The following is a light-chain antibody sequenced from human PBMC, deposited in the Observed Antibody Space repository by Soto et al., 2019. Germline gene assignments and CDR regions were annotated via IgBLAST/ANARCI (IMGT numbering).Light chain of an antibody. V-gene: IGKV1-5*01. J-gene: IGKJ3*01. CDR2: GAS. Sequence: DIQMTQSPSTLSASVGDTVTIACRASQSIGNNLAWYQQKSGKAPNLLIYGASSLESGVPSRLSGGGSETHFTLTISSLQPDDFATYYCQHYVSFPLTFGPGTKVEIK. CDR1: QSIGNN. CDR3: QHYVSFPLT.